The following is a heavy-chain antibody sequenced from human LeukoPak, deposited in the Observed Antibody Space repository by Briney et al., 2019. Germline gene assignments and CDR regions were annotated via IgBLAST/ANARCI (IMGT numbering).Heavy chain of an antibody. D-gene: IGHD3-22*01. Sequence: ASVNVSCKASGFTFTSYGFTWVRQAPGQGLEWMGWVRAYNGNTNYAQKFQGRVTMTTDTSTSTVHMELRSLRSDDTAVYYCARGGSSGIYGMDVWGQGTTVTVSS. CDR2: VRAYNGNT. V-gene: IGHV1-18*01. CDR1: GFTFTSYG. J-gene: IGHJ6*02. CDR3: ARGGSSGIYGMDV.